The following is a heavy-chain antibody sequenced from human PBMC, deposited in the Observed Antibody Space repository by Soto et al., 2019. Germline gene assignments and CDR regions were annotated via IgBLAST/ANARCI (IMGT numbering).Heavy chain of an antibody. CDR3: ASTKGGGDYYYYGMDV. Sequence: SETLSLTCTVSGGFVNSVNNYWSWIRQPPGEGLEWIGYIYYSGSTNYNPSLKSRVTISVDTSKNQFSLKLSSVTAADTAVYYCASTKGGGDYYYYGMDVWGQGTTVTVSS. CDR2: IYYSGST. D-gene: IGHD2-2*01. V-gene: IGHV4-61*01. CDR1: GGFVNSVNNY. J-gene: IGHJ6*02.